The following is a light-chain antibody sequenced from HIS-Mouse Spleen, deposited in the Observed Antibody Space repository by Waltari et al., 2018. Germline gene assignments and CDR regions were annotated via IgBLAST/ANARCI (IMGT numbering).Light chain of an antibody. CDR2: LNSAGSH. J-gene: IGLJ3*02. Sequence: QLVLTQSPSASASLGASVKLTCTLSSGHSSYAIAWHQQQPEKGPRYLMKLNSAGSHSKGDGLPDRFSGSSSGAERYLTISSLQSEDEADYYCQTWGTGIRVFGGGTKLTVL. CDR3: QTWGTGIRV. V-gene: IGLV4-69*01. CDR1: SGHSSYA.